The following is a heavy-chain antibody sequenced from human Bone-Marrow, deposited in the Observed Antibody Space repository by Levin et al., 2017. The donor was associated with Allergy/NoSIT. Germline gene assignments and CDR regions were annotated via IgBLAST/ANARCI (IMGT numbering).Heavy chain of an antibody. J-gene: IGHJ4*02. V-gene: IGHV3-23*01. CDR1: GFILSSYT. CDR3: ATDLRQGYSSGSYYFDY. Sequence: GESLKISCAASGFILSSYTMSWVRQAPGKGLEWVSGVSGNGVSIYYADSVKGRFTISRDKTKNTLYLQMNGLRAEDTAVYYCATDLRQGYSSGSYYFDYWGQGTLVTVSS. CDR2: VSGNGVSI. D-gene: IGHD5-18*01.